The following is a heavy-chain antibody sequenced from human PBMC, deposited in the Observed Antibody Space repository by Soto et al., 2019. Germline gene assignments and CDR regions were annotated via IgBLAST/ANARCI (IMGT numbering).Heavy chain of an antibody. CDR3: ARKYGSGGSYQLQPYNWFDP. CDR2: IIPIFGTA. V-gene: IGHV1-69*12. J-gene: IGHJ5*02. Sequence: QVQLVQSGAEVKKPGSSVKVSCKASGGTFSSYAISWVRQAPGQGLEWMGGIIPIFGTANYAQKFQGRVTITADESTSTAYMELSSLRSEDTAVYYCARKYGSGGSYQLQPYNWFDPWGQGTLVTVSS. D-gene: IGHD2-2*01. CDR1: GGTFSSYA.